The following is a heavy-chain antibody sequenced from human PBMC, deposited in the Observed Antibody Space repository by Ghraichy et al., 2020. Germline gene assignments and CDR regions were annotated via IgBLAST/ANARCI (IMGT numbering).Heavy chain of an antibody. CDR1: GGSISSDNYS. Sequence: SPTLSLTCAVSGGSISSDNYSWSWIRQPPGKGLEWLGYIYQSGTTYYNPSLKSRVTMSLDRSKNQFSLNLNSVTAADTAVYYRARGGDSAYFDYWGQGILVTVSS. CDR2: IYQSGTT. V-gene: IGHV4-30-2*01. CDR3: ARGGDSAYFDY. J-gene: IGHJ4*02. D-gene: IGHD4-17*01.